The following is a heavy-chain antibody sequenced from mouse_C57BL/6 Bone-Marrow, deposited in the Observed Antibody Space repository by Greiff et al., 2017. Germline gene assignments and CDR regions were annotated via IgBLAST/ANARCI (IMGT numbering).Heavy chain of an antibody. J-gene: IGHJ2*01. D-gene: IGHD2-3*01. CDR1: GYTFTSYW. CDR3: AREGGYDGYFDY. V-gene: IGHV1-55*01. CDR2: IYPGSGST. Sequence: QVQLQQSGAELVKPGASVKMSCKASGYTFTSYWITWVKQRPGQGLEWIGDIYPGSGSTNYNEKFKSKATLTVDTSSSTAYMQLSSLTSEDSAVYYCAREGGYDGYFDYWGQGTTLTVSS.